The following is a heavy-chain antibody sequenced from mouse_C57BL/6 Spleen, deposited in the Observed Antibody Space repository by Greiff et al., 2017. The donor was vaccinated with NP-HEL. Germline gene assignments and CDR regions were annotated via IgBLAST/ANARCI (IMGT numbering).Heavy chain of an antibody. V-gene: IGHV5-4*01. J-gene: IGHJ4*01. Sequence: EVQLVESGGGLVKPGGSLKLSCAASGFTFSSYAMSWVRQTPEKRLEWVATISDGGSYTYYPDNVKGRFTISRDNAKNNLYLQMSHLKAEDTAMYYWARGEYYYGSSLYYAMDYWGQGTSVTVSS. CDR3: ARGEYYYGSSLYYAMDY. CDR2: ISDGGSYT. D-gene: IGHD1-1*01. CDR1: GFTFSSYA.